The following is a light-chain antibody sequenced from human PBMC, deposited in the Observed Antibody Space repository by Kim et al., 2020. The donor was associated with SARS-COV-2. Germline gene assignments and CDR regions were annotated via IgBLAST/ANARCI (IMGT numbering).Light chain of an antibody. J-gene: IGLJ2*01. CDR1: SLRSYY. V-gene: IGLV3-19*01. Sequence: SSALTQDPAVSVALGQTVRITCQGDSLRSYYASWYQQKPGQAPVLVIYGKNNRPSGIPDRFSGSSSGNTASLTITGAQAEDEADYYCNSRDSSGNHLDVVFGGGTQLTVL. CDR3: NSRDSSGNHLDVV. CDR2: GKN.